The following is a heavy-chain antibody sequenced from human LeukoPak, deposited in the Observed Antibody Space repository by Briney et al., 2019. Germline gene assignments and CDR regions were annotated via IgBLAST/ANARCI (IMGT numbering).Heavy chain of an antibody. Sequence: ASVKVSCKASGYTFTSYGISWVRQAPGQGLEWMGWISAYNGNTNYAQKLQGRVTMTTDTSTSTAYMELRSLRSDDTAVYYCVVLRGSYCFDYWAREPWSPSPQ. CDR2: ISAYNGNT. CDR3: VVLRGSYCFDY. D-gene: IGHD1-26*01. J-gene: IGHJ4*02. CDR1: GYTFTSYG. V-gene: IGHV1-18*01.